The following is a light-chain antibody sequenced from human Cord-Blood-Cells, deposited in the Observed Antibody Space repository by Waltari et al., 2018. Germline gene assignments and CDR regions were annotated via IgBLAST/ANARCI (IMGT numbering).Light chain of an antibody. CDR1: QSVSSS. CDR3: QHRSNWLT. J-gene: IGKJ4*01. Sequence: EIVLTQSPATLSLSPGERATLSCRASQSVSSSLAWYQQKPGQAPRLLIYDASNRATGIPARFSGSGSGTDFTLTISSLEPEDFAFYYCQHRSNWLTFGGGTKVEIK. V-gene: IGKV3-11*01. CDR2: DAS.